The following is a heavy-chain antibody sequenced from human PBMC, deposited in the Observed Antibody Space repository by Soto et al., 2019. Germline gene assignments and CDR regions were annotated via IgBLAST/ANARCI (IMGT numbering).Heavy chain of an antibody. D-gene: IGHD2-15*01. CDR3: ARVVGATRDDY. CDR2: ISGSGGST. CDR1: GFTFSSYA. J-gene: IGHJ4*02. V-gene: IGHV3-23*01. Sequence: EVQLLESGGGLVQPGGSLRVSCAASGFTFSSYAMNWVRQAPGKGLEWVSTISGSGGSTYYADSVKGRFTISRDNSKNTLDLQMNSLRAEDAAVYYCARVVGATRDDYWGQGTLVTVSS.